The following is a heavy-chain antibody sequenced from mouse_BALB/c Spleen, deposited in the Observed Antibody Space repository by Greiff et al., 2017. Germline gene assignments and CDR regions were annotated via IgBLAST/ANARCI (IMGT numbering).Heavy chain of an antibody. J-gene: IGHJ4*01. V-gene: IGHV1-54*01. CDR3: ARGGLYGNYDAMDY. CDR2: INPGSGGT. CDR1: GYAFTNYL. D-gene: IGHD2-1*01. Sequence: QVQLQQSGAELVRPGTSVKVSCKASGYAFTNYLIEWVKQRPGQGLEWIGVINPGSGGTNYNEKFKGKATLTADKSSSTAYMQLSSLTSDDSAVYFCARGGLYGNYDAMDYWGQGTSVTVSS.